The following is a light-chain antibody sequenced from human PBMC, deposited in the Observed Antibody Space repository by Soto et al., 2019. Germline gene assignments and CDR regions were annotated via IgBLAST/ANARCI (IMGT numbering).Light chain of an antibody. CDR1: QDISHY. J-gene: IGKJ1*01. CDR2: GAS. Sequence: DIQVTQSPSSVSVSVGDRVTITCRASQDISHYLAWYQQKPGKAPKLLIYGASSLQSGVPSRFSGSGSGTDFTLTISSLQPEDFATFYCQQAYTFPRTFGQGTKVEIQ. V-gene: IGKV1D-12*01. CDR3: QQAYTFPRT.